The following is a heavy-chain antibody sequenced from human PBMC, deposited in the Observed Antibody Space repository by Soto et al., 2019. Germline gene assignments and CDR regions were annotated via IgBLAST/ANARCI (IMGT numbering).Heavy chain of an antibody. CDR2: ISGSGGST. D-gene: IGHD2-21*02. CDR1: GFTFSSYA. CDR3: AKDLAYCGGDCFGTFDY. Sequence: GGSLRLSCAASGFTFSSYAMSWGRQAPGKGLEWVSAISGSGGSTYYADSVKGRFTISRDNSKNTLYLQMNSLRAEDTAVYYCAKDLAYCGGDCFGTFDYWGQGTLVTVSS. V-gene: IGHV3-23*01. J-gene: IGHJ4*02.